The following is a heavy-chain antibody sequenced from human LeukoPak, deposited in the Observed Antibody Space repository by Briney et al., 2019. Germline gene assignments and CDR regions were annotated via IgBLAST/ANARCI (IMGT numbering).Heavy chain of an antibody. V-gene: IGHV1-2*02. D-gene: IGHD6-13*01. J-gene: IGHJ4*02. CDR2: INPNSGGT. CDR3: ARSAIAEAGRGNFDY. Sequence: ASVKVSCKASGYTFTGYYMHWVRQAPGQGLEWMGWINPNSGGTNYAQKFQGRVTMTRDTSISTAYMELSRLRSDDTAVYYCARSAIAEAGRGNFDYWGQGTLVTVPS. CDR1: GYTFTGYY.